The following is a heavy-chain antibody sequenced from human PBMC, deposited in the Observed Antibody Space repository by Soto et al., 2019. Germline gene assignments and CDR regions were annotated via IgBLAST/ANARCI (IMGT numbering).Heavy chain of an antibody. CDR2: INVNSSGT. CDR1: GYTFTGNY. Sequence: QVQLVQSGAEVKKPGASVKVSCKASGYTFTGNYMHWVRQAPGQGFEWMGWINVNSSGTKYAQKFQGWVTMTRDTSISTAYMELSRLRSDDTAVYYCARGDKLSLYPQLDYWGQGTLVTVSS. D-gene: IGHD3-16*02. V-gene: IGHV1-2*04. CDR3: ARGDKLSLYPQLDY. J-gene: IGHJ4*02.